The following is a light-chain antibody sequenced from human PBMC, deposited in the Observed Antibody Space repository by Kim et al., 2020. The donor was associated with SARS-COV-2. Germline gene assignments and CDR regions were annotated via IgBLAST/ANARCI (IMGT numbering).Light chain of an antibody. Sequence: AGKRATLSCRARQSVSSNLAWYQQKPGQAPRLLIYGASTRATGIPARFSGSGSGTEFTLTVSRLQSEDFAVYYCQQYNNWPPLTFGGGTKVEIK. J-gene: IGKJ4*01. CDR3: QQYNNWPPLT. CDR1: QSVSSN. CDR2: GAS. V-gene: IGKV3-15*01.